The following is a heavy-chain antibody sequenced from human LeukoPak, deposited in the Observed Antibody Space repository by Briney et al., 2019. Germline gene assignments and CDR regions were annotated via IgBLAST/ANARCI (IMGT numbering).Heavy chain of an antibody. Sequence: SETLSLTCTVSGGSISSYYWSWIRQPPGKGLEWIGYIYYSGSTNYNPSLKSRVTISVDTPKNQFSLKLSSVTAADTAVYYCARPRWDDYGDLYFDYWGQGTLVTVSS. CDR2: IYYSGST. D-gene: IGHD4-17*01. V-gene: IGHV4-59*08. CDR3: ARPRWDDYGDLYFDY. CDR1: GGSISSYY. J-gene: IGHJ4*02.